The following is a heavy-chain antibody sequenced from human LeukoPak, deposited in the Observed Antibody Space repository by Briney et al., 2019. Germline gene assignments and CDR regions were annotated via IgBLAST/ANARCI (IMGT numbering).Heavy chain of an antibody. Sequence: ASVKVSCKASGGTFSSYAISWVRQAPGQGLEWMGGIIPIFGTANYAQKFQGRVTITADESTSTAYMELSSLRSEDTAVYYCAISTSFIAAAGKEYFQHWGQGTLVTVSS. CDR2: IIPIFGTA. D-gene: IGHD6-13*01. CDR1: GGTFSSYA. V-gene: IGHV1-69*13. CDR3: AISTSFIAAAGKEYFQH. J-gene: IGHJ1*01.